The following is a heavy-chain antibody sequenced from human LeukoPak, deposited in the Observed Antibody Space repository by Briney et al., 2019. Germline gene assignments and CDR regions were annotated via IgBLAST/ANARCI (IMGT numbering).Heavy chain of an antibody. CDR1: GFTFSSYA. CDR3: AREDTPGIAVAGAY. CDR2: ISSNGGST. J-gene: IGHJ4*02. Sequence: GGSLRLSCAASGFTFSSYAMHWARQAPGKGLEYVSAISSNGGSTYYANSVKGRFTISRDNSKNTLYLQMGSLRAEDMAVYYCAREDTPGIAVAGAYWGQGTLVTVSS. D-gene: IGHD6-19*01. V-gene: IGHV3-64*01.